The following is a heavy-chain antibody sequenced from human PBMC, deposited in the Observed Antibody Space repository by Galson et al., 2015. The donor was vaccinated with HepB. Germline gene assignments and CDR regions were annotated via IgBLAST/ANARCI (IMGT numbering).Heavy chain of an antibody. Sequence: LSLTCAVYGGSFSGYYWSWIRQPPGKGLEWIGEINHSGSTNYNPSLKSRVTISVDTSKNQFSLKLSSVTAADTAVYYCARLSTSITMVRGGNDYWGQGTLVTVSS. J-gene: IGHJ4*02. D-gene: IGHD3-10*01. V-gene: IGHV4-34*01. CDR2: INHSGST. CDR3: ARLSTSITMVRGGNDY. CDR1: GGSFSGYY.